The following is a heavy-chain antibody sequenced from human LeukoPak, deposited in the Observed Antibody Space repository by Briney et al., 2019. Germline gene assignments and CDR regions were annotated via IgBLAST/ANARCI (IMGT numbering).Heavy chain of an antibody. CDR2: IYHSGST. V-gene: IGHV4-59*08. CDR1: GGSINNYY. Sequence: SETLSLTCTVSGGSINNYYWSWIRQPPGKGLEWIGNIYHSGSTNYTPSLKSRVTISVDTSKSQFSLKLSSVTAADTAVYYCARSFNNWFDPWGQGTLVTVSS. CDR3: ARSFNNWFDP. J-gene: IGHJ5*02.